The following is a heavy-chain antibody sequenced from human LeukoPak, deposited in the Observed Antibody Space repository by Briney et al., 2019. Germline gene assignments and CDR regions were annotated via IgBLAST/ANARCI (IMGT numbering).Heavy chain of an antibody. J-gene: IGHJ4*02. CDR2: IRSKANSYAT. D-gene: IGHD3-22*01. V-gene: IGHV3-73*01. CDR3: TRHDDSSGYYDLDY. Sequence: WVRQASGKGLEWVGRIRSKANSYATAYAASVKGRFTISRDDSKNTAYLQMNSLKTEDTAVYYCTRHDDSSGYYDLDYWGQGTLVTVSS.